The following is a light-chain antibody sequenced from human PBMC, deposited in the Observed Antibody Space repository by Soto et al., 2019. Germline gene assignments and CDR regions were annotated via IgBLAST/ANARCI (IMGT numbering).Light chain of an antibody. Sequence: QSALTQPASVSGSPGQSITISCTGTSSDVGAYNLVSWYQHLPDKAPKLIISEVTNRPSGVSDRFSGSKSGNTASLTISGLQAEDEADYYCTSLTTTNFVFVSGTQLTVL. CDR1: SSDVGAYNL. CDR3: TSLTTTNFV. CDR2: EVT. V-gene: IGLV2-14*01. J-gene: IGLJ7*01.